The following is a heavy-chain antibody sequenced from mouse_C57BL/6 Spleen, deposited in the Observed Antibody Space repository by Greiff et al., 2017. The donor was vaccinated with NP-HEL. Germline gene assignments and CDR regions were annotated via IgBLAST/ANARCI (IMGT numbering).Heavy chain of an antibody. CDR2: IDPSDSYT. J-gene: IGHJ2*01. CDR1: GYTFTSHW. D-gene: IGHD1-1*01. V-gene: IGHV1-50*01. Sequence: QVQLKQPGAELVKPGASVKLSCKASGYTFTSHWMQWVKQRPGQGLEWIGEIDPSDSYTNYNQKFKGKATLTVDTSSSTAYMQLSSLTSEDSAVYYCATYGSSYHYWGQGTTLTVSS. CDR3: ATYGSSYHY.